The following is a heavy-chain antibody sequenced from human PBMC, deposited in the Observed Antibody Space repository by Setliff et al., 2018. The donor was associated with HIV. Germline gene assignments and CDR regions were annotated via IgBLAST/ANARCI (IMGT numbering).Heavy chain of an antibody. J-gene: IGHJ4*02. CDR2: IYTNGYT. CDR1: GGSIRSGSYY. D-gene: IGHD4-17*01. V-gene: IGHV4-61*09. Sequence: SETLSLTCTVSGGSIRSGSYYWTWIRQPAGKGPEWIGHIYTNGYTNYNPSLKSRVTISRDPSTKQFSLKMTSMTAADTAVYYCAAFFVTPLMTQDFWGQGTLVTVSS. CDR3: AAFFVTPLMTQDF.